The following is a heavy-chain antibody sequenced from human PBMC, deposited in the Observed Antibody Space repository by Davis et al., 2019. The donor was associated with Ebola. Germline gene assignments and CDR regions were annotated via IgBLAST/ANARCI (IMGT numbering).Heavy chain of an antibody. CDR1: GYTFTSYA. J-gene: IGHJ6*02. D-gene: IGHD2-15*01. CDR2: INAGNGNT. Sequence: ASVKVSCKASGYTFTSYAMHWVRQAPGQRLGWMGWINAGNGNTKYSQKFQGRVTITRDTSASTAYMELSSLRSEDTAVYYCARWSPRIEYYYYGMDVWGQGTTVTVSS. V-gene: IGHV1-3*01. CDR3: ARWSPRIEYYYYGMDV.